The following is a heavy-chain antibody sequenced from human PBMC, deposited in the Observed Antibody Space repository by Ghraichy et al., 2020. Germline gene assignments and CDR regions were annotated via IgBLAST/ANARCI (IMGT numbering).Heavy chain of an antibody. D-gene: IGHD1-20*01. Sequence: SQTLSLTCAISGDTVSSNSAAWNWIRQSPSRGLEWLGRTYLKSIWFFAYAASVKSRILISPDTSKNQFSLQLNSVTPEDTAVYYCVRESVLRSPPITKYSAYYYGMDVWGQGTAVTVSS. CDR1: GDTVSSNSAA. CDR3: VRESVLRSPPITKYSAYYYGMDV. CDR2: TYLKSIWFF. V-gene: IGHV6-1*01. J-gene: IGHJ6*02.